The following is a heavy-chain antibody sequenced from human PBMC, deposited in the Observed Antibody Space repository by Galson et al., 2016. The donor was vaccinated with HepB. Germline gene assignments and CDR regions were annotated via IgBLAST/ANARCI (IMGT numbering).Heavy chain of an antibody. D-gene: IGHD4-17*01. CDR3: TRGDVYDYGDFYNDY. Sequence: SLRLSCAASGFTFRSYDMGWVRQASGKGLEWVGRIRSKANSYATAYAASVKGRFTISRDDSKNTAYLQMNSLKTEDTAVYYCTRGDVYDYGDFYNDYWGQGTLVTVSS. V-gene: IGHV3-73*01. J-gene: IGHJ4*02. CDR2: IRSKANSYAT. CDR1: GFTFRSYD.